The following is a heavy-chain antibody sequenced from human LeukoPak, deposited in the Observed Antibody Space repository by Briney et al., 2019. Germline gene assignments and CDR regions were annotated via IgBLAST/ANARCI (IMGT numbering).Heavy chain of an antibody. V-gene: IGHV3-7*01. J-gene: IGHJ3*02. D-gene: IGHD6-13*01. CDR2: IKQDGSEK. CDR3: ARRYSSSWYDHDAFDI. CDR1: GFTFSSYW. Sequence: GGSLRLSCAASGFTFSSYWMSWVRQAPGKGLEWVANIKQDGSEKYYVDSVKGRFTISRDNAKNSLYLQMNSLRAEDTAVYYCARRYSSSWYDHDAFDIWGQGIMVTVSS.